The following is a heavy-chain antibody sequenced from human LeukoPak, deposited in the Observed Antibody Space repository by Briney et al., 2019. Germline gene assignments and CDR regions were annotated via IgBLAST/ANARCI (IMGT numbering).Heavy chain of an antibody. Sequence: PGGSLRLSCAASGFTFSSYAMHWVRQAPGKGLEWVAVISYDGSNKYYADSVKGRFTISRDNSKNTLYLQMNSLRAEDTAMYYCARDGGYWGQGTLVTVSS. V-gene: IGHV3-30*01. CDR2: ISYDGSNK. CDR1: GFTFSSYA. CDR3: ARDGGY. D-gene: IGHD2-15*01. J-gene: IGHJ4*02.